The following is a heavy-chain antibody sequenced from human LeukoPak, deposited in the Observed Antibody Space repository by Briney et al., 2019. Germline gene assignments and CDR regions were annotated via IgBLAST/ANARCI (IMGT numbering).Heavy chain of an antibody. CDR2: ISGSGGST. Sequence: GASLRLSCAASGFTFSSYAMSWVRQAPGKGLEWVSAISGSGGSTYYADSVKGRFTISRDNSKNTLYLQMNSLRAEDAAVYYCAKGITIFGVAPNWFDPWGQGTLVTVSS. CDR3: AKGITIFGVAPNWFDP. J-gene: IGHJ5*02. CDR1: GFTFSSYA. D-gene: IGHD3-3*01. V-gene: IGHV3-23*01.